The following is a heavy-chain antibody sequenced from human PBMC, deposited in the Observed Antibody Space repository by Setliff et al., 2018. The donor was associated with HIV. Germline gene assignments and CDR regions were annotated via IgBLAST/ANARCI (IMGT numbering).Heavy chain of an antibody. CDR2: VNHSGST. D-gene: IGHD4-4*01. CDR3: ARGRDDYNYDPFDI. J-gene: IGHJ3*02. CDR1: GGSFNGYY. Sequence: SETLSLTCTVYGGSFNGYYWSWIRQPPGKGLEWIGEVNHSGSTNYNPSLKSRVTISVDTSKNQFSLKLSSVTAADTAVYYCARGRDDYNYDPFDIWGQGTMVTVSS. V-gene: IGHV4-34*01.